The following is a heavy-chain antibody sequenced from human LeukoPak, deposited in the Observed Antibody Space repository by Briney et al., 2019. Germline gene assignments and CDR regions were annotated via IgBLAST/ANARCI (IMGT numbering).Heavy chain of an antibody. Sequence: GGSLRLSCAPSGFPFSDFSMSWVRQAPGKGLEWISTTNSGGTSTYYAESVKGRFTISRDNSKNTMYLHMSSLGLEDTAVYYLAKQSYARSLGEGGPGTLVSVSS. CDR1: GFPFSDFS. V-gene: IGHV3-23*01. D-gene: IGHD2-8*01. CDR2: TNSGGTST. CDR3: AKQSYARSLGE. J-gene: IGHJ4*02.